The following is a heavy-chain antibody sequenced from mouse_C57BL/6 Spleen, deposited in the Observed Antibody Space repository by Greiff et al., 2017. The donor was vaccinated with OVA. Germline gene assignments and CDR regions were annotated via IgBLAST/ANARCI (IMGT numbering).Heavy chain of an antibody. Sequence: VQLQQSGAELVRPGTSVKVSCKASEYAFTNYLIEWVKQRPGQGLEWIGVINPGSGGTNYNEKFKGKATLTADKSSSTAYMQLSSLTSEDSAVYFCARRGPLYYGNYDVMDYWGQGTSVTVSS. V-gene: IGHV1-54*01. CDR3: ARRGPLYYGNYDVMDY. D-gene: IGHD2-1*01. CDR2: INPGSGGT. J-gene: IGHJ4*01. CDR1: EYAFTNYL.